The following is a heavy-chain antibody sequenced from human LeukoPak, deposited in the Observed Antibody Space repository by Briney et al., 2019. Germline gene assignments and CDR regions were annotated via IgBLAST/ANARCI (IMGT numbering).Heavy chain of an antibody. J-gene: IGHJ3*01. D-gene: IGHD5-18*01. V-gene: IGHV3-23*05. Sequence: PGGSLRLSCSASGFAFNDNVMSWVRQAPGKGLEWVSSITGKSSGTFSADSVKGRFTISRDNYKNTLFLQMDSLRADDTAMYYCAKSRDPLQLWLPDYDVWGQGTMVTVSS. CDR2: ITGKSSGT. CDR1: GFAFNDNV. CDR3: AKSRDPLQLWLPDYDV.